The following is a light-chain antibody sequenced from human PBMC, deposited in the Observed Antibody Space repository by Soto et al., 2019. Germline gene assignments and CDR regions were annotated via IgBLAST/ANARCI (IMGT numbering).Light chain of an antibody. V-gene: IGKV3-20*01. CDR3: LQYGSSPPWT. Sequence: EIVLTQSPGTLSLSPGERATLSCRASQSVRSSYLAWYQQKPGQAPRLLIYGASSRATGIPDRFSGSGSGTDFTLTISRLEPEDFAVYYCLQYGSSPPWTFGQGTKVEIK. CDR2: GAS. J-gene: IGKJ1*01. CDR1: QSVRSSY.